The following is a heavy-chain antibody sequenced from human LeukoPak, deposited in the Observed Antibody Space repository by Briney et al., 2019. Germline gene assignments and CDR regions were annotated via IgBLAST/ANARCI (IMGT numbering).Heavy chain of an antibody. D-gene: IGHD1-1*01. V-gene: IGHV3-7*01. CDR1: EFTFSSYW. J-gene: IGHJ4*02. CDR3: ARAPWNDFDY. Sequence: GSLRLSCAASEFTFSSYWMSWVRQAPGKGLEWVANIKQDGSEKYYVDSVKGRFTISRDNAKNSLYLQMNSLRAEDTAVYYCARAPWNDFDYWGQGTLVTVSS. CDR2: IKQDGSEK.